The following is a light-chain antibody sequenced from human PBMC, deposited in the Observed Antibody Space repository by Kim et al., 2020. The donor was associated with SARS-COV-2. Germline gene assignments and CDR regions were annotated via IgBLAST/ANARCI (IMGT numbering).Light chain of an antibody. CDR1: KLGDKY. CDR2: QDS. V-gene: IGLV3-1*01. Sequence: VSPGQTASITCSGDKLGDKYACWYQQKPGQSPVLVIYQDSKRPSGIPERFSGSNSGNTATLTISGTQAMDEADYYCQAWDSSTVVVFGRGTQLTVL. CDR3: QAWDSSTVVV. J-gene: IGLJ2*01.